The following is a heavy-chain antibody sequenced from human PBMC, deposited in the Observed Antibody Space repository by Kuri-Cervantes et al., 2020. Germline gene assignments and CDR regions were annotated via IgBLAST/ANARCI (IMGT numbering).Heavy chain of an antibody. CDR2: IYWDDDK. CDR1: GFSLSTSGMR. CDR3: AHPPYCSGGSCYFTD. V-gene: IGHV2-5*08. Sequence: SGPTLVKPTQTLTLTCTFSGFSLSTSGMRVSWIRQPPGKALEWLALIYWDDDKRYGPSLKSRLTITKDTSKNQVVLTMTNMDPVDTATYYCAHPPYCSGGSCYFTDWGQGTLVTVSS. J-gene: IGHJ4*02. D-gene: IGHD2-15*01.